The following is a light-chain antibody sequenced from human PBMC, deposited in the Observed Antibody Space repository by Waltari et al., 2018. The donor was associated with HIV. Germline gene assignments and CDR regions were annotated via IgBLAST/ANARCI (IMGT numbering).Light chain of an antibody. Sequence: QSALTQPASVSGSPGQSITIPCTGTSGDVGAYDYVPWYQQHPGKVPKLLIYDVYMRPSRISNRFSGSKSGNTASLTISGLRDEDEADYYCASFTSGRLNVFGTGTKVTVL. V-gene: IGLV2-14*03. CDR2: DVY. CDR3: ASFTSGRLNV. J-gene: IGLJ1*01. CDR1: SGDVGAYDY.